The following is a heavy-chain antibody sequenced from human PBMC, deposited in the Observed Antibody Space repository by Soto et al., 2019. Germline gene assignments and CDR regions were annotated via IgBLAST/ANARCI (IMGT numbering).Heavy chain of an antibody. V-gene: IGHV1-18*04. J-gene: IGHJ6*02. Sequence: QVQLVQSGAEVKKPGASVKVSCKSSGYTFTSYGISWVRQAPGQGLEWIGWISAYNGNTNYAQKLQGRVTLTTDTSTGTAYMELRSLRSDDTDVYYCARDWVAAAGGAADYYYGMDVWGQGTTVTVSS. CDR3: ARDWVAAAGGAADYYYGMDV. D-gene: IGHD6-13*01. CDR1: GYTFTSYG. CDR2: ISAYNGNT.